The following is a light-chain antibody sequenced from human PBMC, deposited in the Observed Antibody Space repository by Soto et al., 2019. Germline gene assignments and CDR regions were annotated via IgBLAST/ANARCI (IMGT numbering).Light chain of an antibody. Sequence: DIQLTQSPSFLSASVGERVTITCRASQDIASYLAWYHQKPGKAPKLLIHTASTLQSGVPSRFSGSGSGTEFTLTISSLQPEDFATYYCQQRHSYPITFGQGTRLET. J-gene: IGKJ5*01. V-gene: IGKV1-9*01. CDR3: QQRHSYPIT. CDR1: QDIASY. CDR2: TAS.